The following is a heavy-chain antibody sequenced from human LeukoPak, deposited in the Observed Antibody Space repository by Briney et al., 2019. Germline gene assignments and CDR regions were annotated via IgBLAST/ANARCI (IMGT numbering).Heavy chain of an antibody. CDR1: GFTFSSYS. CDR3: ARYYYDSSGYYYSDY. V-gene: IGHV3-48*01. J-gene: IGHJ4*02. CDR2: ISSSSSTI. D-gene: IGHD3-22*01. Sequence: GGSLRLSCAASGFTFSSYSMNWVRQAPGKGLEWVSYISSSSSTIYYADSVKGRFTISRDNAKNSLYLQMNSLRAEDTAVYYCARYYYDSSGYYYSDYWGQGTLVTVSS.